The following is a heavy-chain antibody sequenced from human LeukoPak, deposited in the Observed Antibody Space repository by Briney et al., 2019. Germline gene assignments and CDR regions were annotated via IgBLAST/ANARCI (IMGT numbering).Heavy chain of an antibody. CDR1: GGSISSSSYY. J-gene: IGHJ5*02. V-gene: IGHV4-39*07. CDR2: INHSGST. Sequence: SETLSLTCTVSGGSISSSSYYWSWIRQPPGKGLEWIGEINHSGSTNYNPSLKSRVTISVDTSKNQFSLKLSSVTAADTAVYYCARRRARLMVRGANWFDPWGQGTLVTVSS. CDR3: ARRRARLMVRGANWFDP. D-gene: IGHD3-10*01.